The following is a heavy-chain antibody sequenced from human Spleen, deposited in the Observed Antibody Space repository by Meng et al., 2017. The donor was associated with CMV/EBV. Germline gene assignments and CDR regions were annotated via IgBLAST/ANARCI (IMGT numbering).Heavy chain of an antibody. J-gene: IGHJ4*02. CDR2: INPTTGGT. D-gene: IGHD2-2*02. CDR3: ARSREGDLYDY. CDR1: GYPFPGHY. V-gene: IGHV1-2*02. Sequence: CKASGYPFPGHYMHWWRQAPGHGPEWMGWINPTTGGTNYAQKFQDRVTLTRDTSISTAYMELSRLRSDDTAVYYCARSREGDLYDYWGRGTLVTVSS.